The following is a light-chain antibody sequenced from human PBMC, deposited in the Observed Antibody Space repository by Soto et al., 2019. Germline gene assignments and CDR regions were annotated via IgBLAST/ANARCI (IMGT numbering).Light chain of an antibody. CDR3: SSYAGGTNLV. V-gene: IGLV2-8*01. CDR2: DVS. J-gene: IGLJ2*01. Sequence: QSALTQPPSASGSPGQSVTISCTGTSSDVGGHDYVSWYQQYPGKAPKLIVYDVSKRPSGVPDRFSGSKSVNTASLTVSGLQAEDEADYYCSSYAGGTNLVFGGGTKVT. CDR1: SSDVGGHDY.